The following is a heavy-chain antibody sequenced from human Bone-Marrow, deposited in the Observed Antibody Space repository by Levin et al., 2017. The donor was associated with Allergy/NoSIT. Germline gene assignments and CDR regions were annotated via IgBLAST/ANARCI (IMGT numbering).Heavy chain of an antibody. CDR2: ISYDASQK. J-gene: IGHJ5*02. D-gene: IGHD3-10*01. Sequence: GGSLRLSCSGSGFTFSSYGVHWVRQAPGKGLEWVAVISYDASQKYYSDSVRGRFNISRDNAKNSLYLQMNSLRVDDTAIFFCVRDRATGISPLDPWGRGTLVTVSS. CDR1: GFTFSSYG. CDR3: VRDRATGISPLDP. V-gene: IGHV3-30*04.